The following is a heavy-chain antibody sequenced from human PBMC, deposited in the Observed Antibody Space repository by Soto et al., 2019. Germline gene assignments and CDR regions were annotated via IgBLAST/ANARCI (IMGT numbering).Heavy chain of an antibody. CDR1: GDTFTDYY. CDR3: ARGGHVVVGTAALDY. CDR2: VNPSGGHT. V-gene: IGHV1-46*01. D-gene: IGHD2-21*02. Sequence: QVQLMQSGAEVKKPGASVKVSCKASGDTFTDYYIHWVRQAPGQGREWMGTVNPSGGHTTYAQHFLGRVTMTRDTSTSTRYMELTNLTSDDTAVYYCARGGHVVVGTAALDYWGQGTLVTVSS. J-gene: IGHJ4*02.